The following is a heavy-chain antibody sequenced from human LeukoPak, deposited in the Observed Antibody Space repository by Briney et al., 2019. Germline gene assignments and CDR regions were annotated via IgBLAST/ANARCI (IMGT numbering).Heavy chain of an antibody. CDR1: GYTFTSYD. Sequence: ASVKVSCKASGYTFTSYDINWVRQATGQGLEWMGWMNPNSGNAGYAQKFQGRVTITRNTSISTAYMELSSLRSEDTAVYYCARSQPLCFGDHRAFDYWGQGTLVTFSS. CDR2: MNPNSGNA. D-gene: IGHD3-10*01. J-gene: IGHJ4*02. V-gene: IGHV1-8*03. CDR3: ARSQPLCFGDHRAFDY.